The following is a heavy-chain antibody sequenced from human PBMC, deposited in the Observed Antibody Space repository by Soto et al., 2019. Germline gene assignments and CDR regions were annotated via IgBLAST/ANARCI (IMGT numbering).Heavy chain of an antibody. CDR2: IYPGDSDT. CDR1: GYTFANYW. CDR3: ARHSTSAPKDY. V-gene: IGHV5-51*01. Sequence: ESLKLSCDSSGYTFANYWIGWVRQVPGKGLEWVGIIYPGDSDTRYSPSFEGHVTISVDKSISTAFLQWNSLKASDNAIYYCARHSTSAPKDYWGQGTLVTVSS. J-gene: IGHJ4*01. D-gene: IGHD3-10*01.